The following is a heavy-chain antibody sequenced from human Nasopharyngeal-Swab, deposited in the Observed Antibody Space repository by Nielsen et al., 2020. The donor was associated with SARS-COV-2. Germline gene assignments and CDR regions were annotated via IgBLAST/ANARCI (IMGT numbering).Heavy chain of an antibody. CDR2: IYYSGST. CDR3: ARSEFLEWVGFDY. J-gene: IGHJ4*02. CDR1: GGSISSYY. D-gene: IGHD3-3*01. V-gene: IGHV4-59*01. Sequence: SETLSLTCTVSGGSISSYYWSWIRQPPGKGLEWIGYIYYSGSTNYNPSLKSRVTISVDKSKNQFSLKLSSVTAADTAVYYCARSEFLEWVGFDYWGQGTLVTVSS.